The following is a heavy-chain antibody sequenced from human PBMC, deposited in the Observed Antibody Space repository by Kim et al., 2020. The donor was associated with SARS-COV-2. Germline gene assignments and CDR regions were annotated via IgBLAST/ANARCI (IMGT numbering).Heavy chain of an antibody. CDR3: VKDRVAVSLYYFDS. CDR1: GFIFDDYA. Sequence: GGSLRLSCAASGFIFDDYAMHWVRQAPGKGLEWVSGITWNSDRIAYADSVKGRFTISRDNAKNFLFLQMNRLRTEDTALYYCVKDRVAVSLYYFDSWGQG. J-gene: IGHJ4*02. CDR2: ITWNSDRI. D-gene: IGHD6-19*01. V-gene: IGHV3-9*01.